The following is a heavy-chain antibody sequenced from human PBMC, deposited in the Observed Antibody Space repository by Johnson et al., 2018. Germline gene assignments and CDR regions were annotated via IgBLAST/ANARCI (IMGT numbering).Heavy chain of an antibody. CDR3: AGSITMVRGVTNR. J-gene: IGHJ5*02. Sequence: QVQLQESGPGLVKPSETLSLTCTVSGGSISSSAYYWGWIRQPPGKGLEWIGSIFYSGSTNYSPSLRSRVTISVDTSKNQFSLKLGSVTAADTAVYYCAGSITMVRGVTNRWGQGTLVTVSS. V-gene: IGHV4-39*01. D-gene: IGHD3-10*01. CDR2: IFYSGST. CDR1: GGSISSSAYY.